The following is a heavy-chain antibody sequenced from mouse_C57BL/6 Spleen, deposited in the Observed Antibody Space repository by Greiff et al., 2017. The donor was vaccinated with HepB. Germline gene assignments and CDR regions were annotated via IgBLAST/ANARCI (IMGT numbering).Heavy chain of an antibody. Sequence: QVQLQQPGAELVMPGASVKLSCKASGYTFTSYWMHWVKQRPGQGLEWIGEIDPSDSYTNYNQKFKGKSTLSVDKSSSTAYMQLRSLTSEDSAVYYCARGDDGYSDYWGQGTTLTVSS. D-gene: IGHD2-3*01. CDR2: IDPSDSYT. CDR1: GYTFTSYW. V-gene: IGHV1-69*01. J-gene: IGHJ2*01. CDR3: ARGDDGYSDY.